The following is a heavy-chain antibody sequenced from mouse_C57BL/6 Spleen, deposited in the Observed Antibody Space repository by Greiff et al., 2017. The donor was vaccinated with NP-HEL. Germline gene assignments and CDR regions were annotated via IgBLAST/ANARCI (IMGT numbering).Heavy chain of an antibody. CDR3: TYGILTYCDV. CDR2: IYPGNSDT. Sequence: EVQLQQSGTVLARPGASVKMSCKTSGYTFTSYWMHWVKQRPGQGLEWIGAIYPGNSDTSYNQKFKGKGKLTAVTSASTAYMELSSLKNEDSAVYYCTYGILTYCDVWGTGTTVTVSS. J-gene: IGHJ1*03. CDR1: GYTFTSYW. V-gene: IGHV1-5*01. D-gene: IGHD2-1*01.